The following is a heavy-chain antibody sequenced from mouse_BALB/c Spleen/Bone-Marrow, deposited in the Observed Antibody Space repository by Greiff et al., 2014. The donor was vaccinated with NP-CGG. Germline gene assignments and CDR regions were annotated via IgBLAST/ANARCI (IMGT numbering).Heavy chain of an antibody. CDR1: GFSLTSYG. CDR3: ARITTATGAMDY. V-gene: IGHV2-9*02. J-gene: IGHJ4*01. CDR2: IWADGST. Sequence: VHLVESGPGLVAPSRSLSISCTVSGFSLTSYGVHWVRQPPGKGLEWLGVIWADGSTNYNSALMSRLSISKDNSKSQVFLKMNSLQTDDTAMYYCARITTATGAMDYWGQGTSVTVSS. D-gene: IGHD1-2*01.